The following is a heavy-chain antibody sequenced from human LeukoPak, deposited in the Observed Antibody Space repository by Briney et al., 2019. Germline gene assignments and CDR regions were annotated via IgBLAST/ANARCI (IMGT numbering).Heavy chain of an antibody. J-gene: IGHJ3*02. CDR3: ASPRRPYYYDSSGYYSDGAFDI. D-gene: IGHD3-22*01. V-gene: IGHV3-11*04. CDR2: ISSSGSTI. CDR1: GFTFSDYY. Sequence: TGGSLRLSCAASGFTFSDYYMSWIRQAPGKGLEWVSYISSSGSTIYYADSVKGRFTISRDNAKNSLYLQMNSLRAEDTAVYYCASPRRPYYYDSSGYYSDGAFDIWGQGTMVTVSS.